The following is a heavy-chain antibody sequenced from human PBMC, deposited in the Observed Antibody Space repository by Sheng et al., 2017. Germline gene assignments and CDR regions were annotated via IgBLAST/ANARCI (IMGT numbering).Heavy chain of an antibody. Sequence: QVQLVQSGAEVKKPGSSVKVSCKASGGTFSSYTISWVRQAPGQGLEWMGRIIPILGIANYAQKFQGRVTITADKSTSTAYMELSSLRSEDTAVYYCARVATSHSRVGLGAFDIWGQGTMVTVSS. D-gene: IGHD2-2*01. CDR2: IIPILGIA. V-gene: IGHV1-69*02. J-gene: IGHJ3*02. CDR1: GGTFSSYT. CDR3: ARVATSHSRVGLGAFDI.